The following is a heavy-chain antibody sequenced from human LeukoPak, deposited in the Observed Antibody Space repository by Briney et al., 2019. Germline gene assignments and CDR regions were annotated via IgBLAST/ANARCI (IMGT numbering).Heavy chain of an antibody. CDR3: AKDAQRGFDYSNSLES. J-gene: IGHJ5*01. CDR1: GFTFSHFG. CDR2: IWCDGSNR. D-gene: IGHD4-11*01. Sequence: PGGSLRLSCSTSGFTFSHFGMHWVRQAPGKGLEWVAVIWCDGSNRYYGDSVKGRFTISRDNSENSVYLHMNNLRVEDTAVYYCAKDAQRGFDYSNSLESWGQGTLVIVSS. V-gene: IGHV3-33*06.